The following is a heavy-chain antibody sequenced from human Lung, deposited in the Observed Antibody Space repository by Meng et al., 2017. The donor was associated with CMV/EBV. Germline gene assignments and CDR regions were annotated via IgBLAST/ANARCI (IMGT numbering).Heavy chain of an antibody. V-gene: IGHV3-11*01. CDR3: ARDRGGNYYFDY. Sequence: GGSLGLXCEGSGFSFSDCYMIWIRQAPGKGLEWLAYISSSGNSIYYTDSVEGRFTISRDNARNSLYLQMNSLRVDDTAVYYCARDRGGNYYFDYWGQGTLVTVSS. CDR1: GFSFSDCY. J-gene: IGHJ4*02. D-gene: IGHD4-23*01. CDR2: ISSSGNSI.